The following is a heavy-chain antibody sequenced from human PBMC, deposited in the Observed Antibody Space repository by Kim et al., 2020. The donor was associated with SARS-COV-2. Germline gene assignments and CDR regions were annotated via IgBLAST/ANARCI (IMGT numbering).Heavy chain of an antibody. J-gene: IGHJ6*02. CDR2: INTNTGNP. Sequence: ASVKVSCKASGYNFTSYGMSWVRQAPGQGLEWMAWINTNTGNPTYAQGFTGRFVFSLDTSVSTAYLQISSLKAEDTALYYCARTRSMDVWGQGTTVTVSS. CDR1: GYNFTSYG. CDR3: ARTRSMDV. V-gene: IGHV7-4-1*02.